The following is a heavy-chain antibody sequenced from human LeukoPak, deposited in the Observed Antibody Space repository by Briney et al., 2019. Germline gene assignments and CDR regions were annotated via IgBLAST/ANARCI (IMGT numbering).Heavy chain of an antibody. CDR3: AKIGCSSSSCYSFPLYYYYYMDV. CDR2: ISGGVSST. D-gene: IGHD2-2*01. J-gene: IGHJ6*03. V-gene: IGHV3-23*01. Sequence: GGSLRLSCAASGFTFCNYAMSWVRQAPGKGLEWVSTISGGVSSTYYADSVKGRFTISRDNSKNTLYLQMNSLRAEDTAEYYCAKIGCSSSSCYSFPLYYYYYMDVWGKGTTVTVSS. CDR1: GFTFCNYA.